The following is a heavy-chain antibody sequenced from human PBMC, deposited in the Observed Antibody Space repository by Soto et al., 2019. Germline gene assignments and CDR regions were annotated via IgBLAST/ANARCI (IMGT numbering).Heavy chain of an antibody. CDR2: IYYSGST. CDR1: GGSISSGGYY. Sequence: QVQLQESGPGLVKPSQTLSLTCTVSGGSISSGGYYWSWIRQHPGKGLEWIGYIYYSGSTYYNPSLKSRVTISVDTSKNQFSLKLSSVTAADTAVYYCARDGRDGYNSEYFQHWGQGTLVTVSS. D-gene: IGHD5-12*01. J-gene: IGHJ1*01. CDR3: ARDGRDGYNSEYFQH. V-gene: IGHV4-31*03.